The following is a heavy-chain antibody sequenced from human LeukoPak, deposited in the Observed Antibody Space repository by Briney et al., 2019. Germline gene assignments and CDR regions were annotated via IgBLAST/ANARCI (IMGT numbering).Heavy chain of an antibody. CDR2: IDYSGSA. CDR1: GGSISTFY. V-gene: IGHV4-59*01. Sequence: SETLSLTCTVSGGSISTFYWSWVRQPPGKGLEYIGYIDYSGSANYNPSLKSRVTISVDTSKNQFSLKLSSVTAADTAIYYCARWRYLDVWGQGTTVTVSS. CDR3: ARWRYLDV. J-gene: IGHJ6*02. D-gene: IGHD3-9*01.